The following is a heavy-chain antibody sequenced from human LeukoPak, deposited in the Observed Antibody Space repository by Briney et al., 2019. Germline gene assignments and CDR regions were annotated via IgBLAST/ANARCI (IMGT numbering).Heavy chain of an antibody. CDR2: INTNTGNP. D-gene: IGHD4-17*01. CDR3: AREGYGSHDY. Sequence: GASVKVSCKASGYTFSSYATNWGRQAPGHPLEWMGWINTNTGNPTYAQGFTGRFVFSLDTSVSTAYLQICSLKAEDTAVYYCAREGYGSHDYWGQGTLVTVSS. CDR1: GYTFSSYA. V-gene: IGHV7-4-1*01. J-gene: IGHJ4*02.